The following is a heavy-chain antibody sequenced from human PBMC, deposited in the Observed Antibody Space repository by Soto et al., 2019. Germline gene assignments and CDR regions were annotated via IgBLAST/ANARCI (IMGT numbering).Heavy chain of an antibody. CDR2: FDPEDGET. D-gene: IGHD3-9*01. Sequence: ASVKVSCKVSGYTLTELSMHWVRQAPGKGLEWMGGFDPEDGETIYAQKFQGRVTMTEDTSTDTAYMELSSLRSEDTAVYYCATGTYYDILTGYWNYYGMDVWGQGXTVTVYS. CDR3: ATGTYYDILTGYWNYYGMDV. CDR1: GYTLTELS. J-gene: IGHJ6*02. V-gene: IGHV1-24*01.